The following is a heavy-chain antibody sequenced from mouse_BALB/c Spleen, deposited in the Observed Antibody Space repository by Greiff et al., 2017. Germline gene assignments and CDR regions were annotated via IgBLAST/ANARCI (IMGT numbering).Heavy chain of an antibody. Sequence: VQLQQSGAELVRPGTSVKISCKASGYTFTNYWLGWVKQRPGHGLEWIGDIYPGGGYTNYNEKFKGKATLTADTSSSTAYMQLSSLTSEDSAVYFCARRRDYGYGGYAMDYWGQGTSVTVSS. CDR3: ARRRDYGYGGYAMDY. V-gene: IGHV1-63*02. D-gene: IGHD2-2*01. CDR1: GYTFTNYW. CDR2: IYPGGGYT. J-gene: IGHJ4*01.